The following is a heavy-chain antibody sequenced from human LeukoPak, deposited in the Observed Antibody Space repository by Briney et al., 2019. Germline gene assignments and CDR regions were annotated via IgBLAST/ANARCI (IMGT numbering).Heavy chain of an antibody. CDR3: AKDMEYYDSSGTPTGYFDL. J-gene: IGHJ2*01. CDR1: GFTFDDYA. Sequence: GRSLRLSCAASGFTFDDYAMHWVRQAPGKGLEWVSGISWNSGSIGYADSVKGRFTISRDNAKNSLYLQMNSLRAEDTALYYCAKDMEYYDSSGTPTGYFDLWGRGTLVTVSS. CDR2: ISWNSGSI. D-gene: IGHD3-22*01. V-gene: IGHV3-9*01.